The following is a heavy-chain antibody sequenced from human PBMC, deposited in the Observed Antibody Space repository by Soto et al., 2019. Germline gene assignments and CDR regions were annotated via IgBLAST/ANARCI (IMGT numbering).Heavy chain of an antibody. Sequence: VSVKVSSKAPGYTFNNYYRSSVRQAPGQGLEWMGWISAYNGNTNYVQKLQGRVTMTTDTSTSTAYMELRSLRSDDTAVYYCARASGSSYWFDPWGQGTLVTVSS. D-gene: IGHD1-26*01. CDR1: GYTFNNYY. CDR3: ARASGSSYWFDP. V-gene: IGHV1-18*01. J-gene: IGHJ5*02. CDR2: ISAYNGNT.